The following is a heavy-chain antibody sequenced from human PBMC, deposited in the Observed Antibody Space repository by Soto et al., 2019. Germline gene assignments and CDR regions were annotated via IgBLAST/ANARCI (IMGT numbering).Heavy chain of an antibody. CDR1: GYSFTNYG. V-gene: IGHV1-18*01. Sequence: QDQLVQSGAEVKKPGASVTVSCKASGYSFTNYGITWVRQAPGQGLEWMGWISGFNGNTHYAQKPQGRVTMTTDASTSKAYMELRSLRSDDTAVYYCARDRGVAPPVAGNTHYYYYMDVWGKGTTVTVSS. D-gene: IGHD6-19*01. J-gene: IGHJ6*03. CDR2: ISGFNGNT. CDR3: ARDRGVAPPVAGNTHYYYYMDV.